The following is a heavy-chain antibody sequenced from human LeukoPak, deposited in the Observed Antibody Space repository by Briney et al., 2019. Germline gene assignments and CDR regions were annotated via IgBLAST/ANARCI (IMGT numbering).Heavy chain of an antibody. CDR1: GGSISGYY. D-gene: IGHD4-11*01. CDR3: ARGGTTVTHFDY. CDR2: IYSSGST. Sequence: SETLSLTCTVSGGSISGYYWSWIRQPPGKGLEWIGYIYSSGSTNYNPSLKSRVTISIDTSKNQFSLKLTSVTAADTAVYYCARGGTTVTHFDYWGQGTLVTVSS. J-gene: IGHJ4*02. V-gene: IGHV4-59*01.